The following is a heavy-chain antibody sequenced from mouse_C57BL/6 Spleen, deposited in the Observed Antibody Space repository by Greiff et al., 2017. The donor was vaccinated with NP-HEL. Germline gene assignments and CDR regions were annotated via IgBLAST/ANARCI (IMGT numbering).Heavy chain of an antibody. CDR2: ISYDGSN. D-gene: IGHD1-3*01. CDR1: GYSITSGYY. CDR3: ARDKDEWYFDV. Sequence: EVQLQQSGPGLVKPSQSLSLTCSVTGYSITSGYYWNWIRQFPGNKLEWMGYISYDGSNNYNPSLKNRISITRDTSKNQFFLKLNSVTTEDTATYYCARDKDEWYFDVWGTGTTVTVSS. V-gene: IGHV3-6*01. J-gene: IGHJ1*03.